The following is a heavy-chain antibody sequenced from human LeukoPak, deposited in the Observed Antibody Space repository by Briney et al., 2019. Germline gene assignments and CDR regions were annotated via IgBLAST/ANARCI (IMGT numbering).Heavy chain of an antibody. CDR3: AKDLQTWPRFPDY. D-gene: IGHD5-12*01. J-gene: IGHJ4*02. Sequence: GGALRLSCGASGVTFSDYAMRWGRQAPGRGGEGGSGINDNGSTRFYAASVKGRFTSSRDNPKNTLYLQMNGLRVEDTAVYYCAKDLQTWPRFPDYWGQGTLVTVSS. CDR2: INDNGSTR. CDR1: GVTFSDYA. V-gene: IGHV3-23*01.